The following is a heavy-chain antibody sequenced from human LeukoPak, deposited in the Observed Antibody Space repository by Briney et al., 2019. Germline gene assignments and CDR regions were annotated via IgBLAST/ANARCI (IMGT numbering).Heavy chain of an antibody. Sequence: ASETLSLTCTVSGGSISSGGYYWSWIRQHPGKGLEWIGYIYYSGSTYYNPSLKSRVTISVDTSKNQFSLKLSSVTAADTAVYYCARKGYSYGYLGNFDYWGQGTLVTVSS. V-gene: IGHV4-31*03. CDR1: GGSISSGGYY. CDR2: IYYSGST. D-gene: IGHD5-18*01. J-gene: IGHJ4*02. CDR3: ARKGYSYGYLGNFDY.